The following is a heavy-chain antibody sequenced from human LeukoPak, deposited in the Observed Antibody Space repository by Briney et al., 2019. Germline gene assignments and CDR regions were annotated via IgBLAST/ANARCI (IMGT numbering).Heavy chain of an antibody. CDR1: GGTFSSYA. Sequence: SVKVSCKASGGTFSSYAISWVRQAPGQGLEWMGGTIPIFGTANYAQKFQGRVTITTDESTSTAYMELSSLRSEDTAVYYCARDATSCSGGSCSSGFDYWGQGTLVTVSS. D-gene: IGHD2-15*01. J-gene: IGHJ4*02. CDR2: TIPIFGTA. CDR3: ARDATSCSGGSCSSGFDY. V-gene: IGHV1-69*05.